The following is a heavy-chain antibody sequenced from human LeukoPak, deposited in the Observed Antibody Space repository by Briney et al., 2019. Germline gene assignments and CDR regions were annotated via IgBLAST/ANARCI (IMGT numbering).Heavy chain of an antibody. D-gene: IGHD6-13*01. CDR1: GFTFSTYA. J-gene: IGHJ4*02. V-gene: IGHV3-30-3*01. CDR2: ISYDGSNK. CDR3: ARTIAPAGYFFDS. Sequence: PGGSLRLSCAASGFTFSTYAMHWVRQAPGEGLEWVAVISYDGSNKYHADSVRGRFTISRDNSKNTLSLQMNSLTTEDTAMYYCARTIAPAGYFFDSWGQGTLVTVSS.